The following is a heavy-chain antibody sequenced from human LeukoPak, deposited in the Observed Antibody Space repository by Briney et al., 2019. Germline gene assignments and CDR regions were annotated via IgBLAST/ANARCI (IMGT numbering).Heavy chain of an antibody. D-gene: IGHD5-18*01. CDR1: GGSISSYY. J-gene: IGHJ4*02. CDR2: IYYSGST. CDR3: ARGPYSYLFDY. Sequence: SETLSLTCTVSGGSISSYYWSWIRQPPGKRLEWIGYIYYSGSTNYNPSLKSRVTISVDTSKNQFSLKLSSVTAADTAVYYCARGPYSYLFDYWGQGTLVTVSS. V-gene: IGHV4-59*08.